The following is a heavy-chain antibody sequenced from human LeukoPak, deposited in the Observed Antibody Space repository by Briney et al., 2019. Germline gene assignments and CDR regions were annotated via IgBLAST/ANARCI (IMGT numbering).Heavy chain of an antibody. CDR3: ARNIAVAGRGDYMDV. V-gene: IGHV4-39*01. D-gene: IGHD6-19*01. Sequence: KASETLSLTCSVSGGSISSSRYYGGWIRQPPGKGLEWIGSMYYSGSTYYNPSLKSRVTISVDTSKNQFSLKLSSVTAADTAVYYCARNIAVAGRGDYMDVWGKGTTVTISS. J-gene: IGHJ6*03. CDR1: GGSISSSRYY. CDR2: MYYSGST.